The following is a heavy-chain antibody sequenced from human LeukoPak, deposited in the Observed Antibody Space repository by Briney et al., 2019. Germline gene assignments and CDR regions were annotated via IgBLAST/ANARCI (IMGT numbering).Heavy chain of an antibody. D-gene: IGHD1-26*01. CDR2: ISWNSGSI. CDR3: AKGFRGSYEGVYFDY. V-gene: IGHV3-9*01. J-gene: IGHJ4*02. CDR1: GFTFDDYA. Sequence: GGSLRLSCAASGFTFDDYAMHWVRQAPGKGLEWVSGISWNSGSIGYADSVKGRFTISRDNAKNSLYLQMNSLRAEDTAVYYCAKGFRGSYEGVYFDYWGQGTLVTVSS.